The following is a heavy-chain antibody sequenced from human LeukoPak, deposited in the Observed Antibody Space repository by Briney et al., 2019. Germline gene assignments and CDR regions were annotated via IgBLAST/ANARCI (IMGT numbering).Heavy chain of an antibody. J-gene: IGHJ4*02. Sequence: SQTLSLTCTVSGGSISSGGYYWSWIRQPPGKGLGWIGYIYYCGSTYYNPSLKSRVTISVDTSKNQFSLKLSSVTAADTAVYYCARGYDYYDSSGYYLDYWGQGTLVTVSS. CDR2: IYYCGST. CDR3: ARGYDYYDSSGYYLDY. V-gene: IGHV4-31*03. CDR1: GGSISSGGYY. D-gene: IGHD3-22*01.